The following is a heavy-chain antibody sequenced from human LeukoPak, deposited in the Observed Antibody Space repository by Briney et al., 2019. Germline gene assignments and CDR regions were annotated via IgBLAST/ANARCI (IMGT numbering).Heavy chain of an antibody. Sequence: GSLRLSCAASGFTFSSYAMSWVRQAPGKGLEGVATITGSGGNTYYADSVKGRFTISRDNSKNTLYLKMDSLRAEDTAVYYCAKVAAAVADTRTDYWGQGTLVTVSS. V-gene: IGHV3-23*01. J-gene: IGHJ4*02. D-gene: IGHD6-25*01. CDR3: AKVAAAVADTRTDY. CDR1: GFTFSSYA. CDR2: ITGSGGNT.